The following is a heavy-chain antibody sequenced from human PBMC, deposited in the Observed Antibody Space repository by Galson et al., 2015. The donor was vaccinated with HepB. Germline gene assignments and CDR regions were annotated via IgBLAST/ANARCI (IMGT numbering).Heavy chain of an antibody. J-gene: IGHJ6*02. CDR1: GYEFNKYG. CDR3: ARDSRLELHLNNYYSYGMDV. CDR2: VSGYDGSA. D-gene: IGHD1-7*01. V-gene: IGHV1-18*01. Sequence: SVKVSCKASGYEFNKYGLSWVRQAPGQGLEWMGWVSGYDGSANYAPKFQGRVTMTTEKSTGTAYMEMRSLRPDDTAVYYCARDSRLELHLNNYYSYGMDVWGQGTAVTVS.